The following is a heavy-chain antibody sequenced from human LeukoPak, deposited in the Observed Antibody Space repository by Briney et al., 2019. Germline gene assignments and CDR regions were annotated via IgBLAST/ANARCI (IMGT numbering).Heavy chain of an antibody. V-gene: IGHV1-46*01. J-gene: IGHJ4*02. CDR3: TRPHGGGTTAGFDY. D-gene: IGHD1-1*01. Sequence: QAPGQGLEXMGIINPSGGSASYTQKFQGRVTMTRDTSTSTVYMDLSSLRSEDTAVYYCTRPHGGGTTAGFDYWGQGTLVTVSS. CDR2: INPSGGSA.